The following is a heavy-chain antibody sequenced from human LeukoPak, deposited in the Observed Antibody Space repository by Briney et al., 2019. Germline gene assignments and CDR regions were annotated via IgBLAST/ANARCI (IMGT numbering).Heavy chain of an antibody. V-gene: IGHV3-74*01. D-gene: IGHD1-1*01. J-gene: IGHJ4*02. CDR1: GFTFSNYG. Sequence: GGPLRLSCAASGFTFSNYGMHWVRHTPEKGLVWVSRIGTDGAYTNSADSVKGRFTMSRDNAKNTLYLQMSSLRVEDTAVYYCVRDGQELAFDKWGQGTLVTVSS. CDR2: IGTDGAYT. CDR3: VRDGQELAFDK.